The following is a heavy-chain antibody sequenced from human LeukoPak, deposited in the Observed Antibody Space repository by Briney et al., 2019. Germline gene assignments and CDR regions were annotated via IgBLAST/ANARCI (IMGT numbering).Heavy chain of an antibody. CDR3: ARVVAARPTPARLVYYFDY. V-gene: IGHV4-59*11. CDR2: IYYSGST. J-gene: IGHJ4*02. D-gene: IGHD6-6*01. CDR1: GGSISSHY. Sequence: SETLSLTCTVSGGSISSHYWSWIRQPPGKGLEWIGYIYYSGSTNYNPSLKSRVTISVDTSKNQFSLKLSSVTAADTAVYYCARVVAARPTPARLVYYFDYWGQGTLVTVSS.